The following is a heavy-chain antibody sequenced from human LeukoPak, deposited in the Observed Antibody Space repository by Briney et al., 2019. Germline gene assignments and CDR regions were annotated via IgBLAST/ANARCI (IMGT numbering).Heavy chain of an antibody. CDR3: ARRRYYDGSGYLE. J-gene: IGHJ1*01. V-gene: IGHV4-4*07. CDR1: GGSISSYY. D-gene: IGHD3-22*01. Sequence: PSETLSLTCTVSGGSISSYYWSWIRQPAGKGLEWIGAIYHSRRTYYSPSLKSRVTMSVDPSNNPYSLNLRSVTAADTAVYYCARRRYYDGSGYLEWGQGTLLSVSS. CDR2: IYHSRRT.